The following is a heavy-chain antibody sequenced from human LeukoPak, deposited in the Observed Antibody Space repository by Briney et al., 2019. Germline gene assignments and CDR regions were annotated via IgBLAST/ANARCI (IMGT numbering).Heavy chain of an antibody. J-gene: IGHJ4*02. Sequence: SETLSLTCTVSGGSISSSSYYWGWIRQPPGKGLEWIGSIYYSGSTYYNPSLKSRVTISVDTSKNQFSLKLSSVTAADTAVYYCARGSDFGDYWGQGTLVTVSS. V-gene: IGHV4-39*01. CDR1: GGSISSSSYY. CDR3: ARGSDFGDY. CDR2: IYYSGST. D-gene: IGHD4-17*01.